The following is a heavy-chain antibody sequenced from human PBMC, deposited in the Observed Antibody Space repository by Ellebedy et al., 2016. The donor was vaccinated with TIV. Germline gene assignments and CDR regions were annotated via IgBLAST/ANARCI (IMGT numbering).Heavy chain of an antibody. J-gene: IGHJ4*02. D-gene: IGHD3-10*01. CDR2: IFSNDEK. CDR1: GFSLSTSGMW. CDR3: ARIFTYKRDFDY. V-gene: IGHV2-26*01. Sequence: SGPTLVKPTQTLTLTCTFSGFSLSTSGMWVSWIRQPPGKALEWLVHIFSNDEKSFSTSLKRRLTISKDTSKSQVVLTMSNMDPVDTATYYCARIFTYKRDFDYWGQGTLVTVSS.